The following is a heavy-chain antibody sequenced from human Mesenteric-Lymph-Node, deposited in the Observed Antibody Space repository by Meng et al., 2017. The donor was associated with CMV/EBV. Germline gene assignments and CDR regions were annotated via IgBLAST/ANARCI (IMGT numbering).Heavy chain of an antibody. V-gene: IGHV4-34*01. J-gene: IGHJ4*02. Sequence: LSLTCAVYGGSFSGYYWSWIRQPPGKGLEWIGEISHSGSTNYNASLKSRVNISVDTSKNQFSLKLNSVTAADTAVYYCVAAGRGALLHWGQGTLVTVSS. CDR1: GGSFSGYY. CDR3: VAAGRGALLH. D-gene: IGHD6-13*01. CDR2: ISHSGST.